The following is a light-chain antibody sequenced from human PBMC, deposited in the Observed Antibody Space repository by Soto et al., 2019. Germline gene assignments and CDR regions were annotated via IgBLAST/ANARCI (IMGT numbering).Light chain of an antibody. CDR3: SSYTSGSTVI. CDR2: DVT. J-gene: IGLJ2*01. Sequence: QSVLTQPASVSGSPGKSITISCTGTSSDVGSYNFVSWYQQHPGKAPKLMIYDVTSRRSGVSNRFSGSKSGNTASLTISGLQADDEADYYCSSYTSGSTVIFGGGTKLTVL. V-gene: IGLV2-14*02. CDR1: SSDVGSYNF.